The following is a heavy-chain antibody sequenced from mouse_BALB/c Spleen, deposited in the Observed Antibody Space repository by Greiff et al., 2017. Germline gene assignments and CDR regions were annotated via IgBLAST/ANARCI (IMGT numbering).Heavy chain of an antibody. CDR2: ISNGGGST. V-gene: IGHV5-12-2*01. CDR3: ARLYYYGSSGFAY. J-gene: IGHJ3*01. CDR1: GFTFSSYT. D-gene: IGHD1-1*01. Sequence: EVKLVESGGGLVQPGGSLKLSCAASGFTFSSYTMSWVRQTPEKRLEWVAYISNGGGSTYYPDTVKGRFTISRDNAKNTLYLQMSSLKSEDTAMYYCARLYYYGSSGFAYWGQGTLVTVSA.